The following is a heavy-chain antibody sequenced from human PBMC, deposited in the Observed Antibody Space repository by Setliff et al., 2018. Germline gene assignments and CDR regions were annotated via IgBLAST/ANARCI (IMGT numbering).Heavy chain of an antibody. Sequence: GGSLRLSCAASGFTFSGYWMSWVRQAPGKGLEWVANINQDGSEKYYVDSVKGRFTISRDKAKNSLYLQMNSLRAEDTAIYYCARDIRGILSLHDFDSWGQGTLVTVSS. V-gene: IGHV3-7*01. D-gene: IGHD2-15*01. CDR2: INQDGSEK. J-gene: IGHJ4*02. CDR3: ARDIRGILSLHDFDS. CDR1: GFTFSGYW.